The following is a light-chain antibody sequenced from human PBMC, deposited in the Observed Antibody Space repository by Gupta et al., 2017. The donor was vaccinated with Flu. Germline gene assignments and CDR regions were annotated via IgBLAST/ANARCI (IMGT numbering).Light chain of an antibody. CDR3: AAWDDSLNGVV. CDR1: SSNIENNA. V-gene: IGLV1-36*01. Sequence: QSVLTQPRTVSEAPGQTVAISCSGGSSNIENNAVNWYQQLPGKAPKLLIYYDDLLSSGVSGRFSGSKSGASASLAISGLQSDDEADYYGAAWDDSLNGVVFCGGTRLTVL. CDR2: YDD. J-gene: IGLJ2*01.